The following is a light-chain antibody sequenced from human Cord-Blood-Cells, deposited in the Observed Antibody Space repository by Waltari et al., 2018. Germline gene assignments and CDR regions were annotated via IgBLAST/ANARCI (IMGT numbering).Light chain of an antibody. CDR1: SSDVGGYNC. J-gene: IGLJ2*01. CDR2: EVS. Sequence: QSALTQPPSASGSPGQSVTISCTGTSSDVGGYNCVSWYQQHPGKAPKLMIYEVSKRPSAVPDRFSGSKSGNTASLTVSGRQAEDEADYYFSSYAGSNNLVFGGGTKLTVL. V-gene: IGLV2-8*01. CDR3: SSYAGSNNLV.